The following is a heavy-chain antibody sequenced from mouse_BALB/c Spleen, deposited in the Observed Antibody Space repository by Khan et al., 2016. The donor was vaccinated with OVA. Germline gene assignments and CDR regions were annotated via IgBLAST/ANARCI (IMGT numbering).Heavy chain of an antibody. CDR1: GFSLTDYA. CDR2: IWGGGSK. J-gene: IGHJ4*01. Sequence: VQLQESGPGLVAPSQSLSITCTVSGFSLTDYAVSWIRQPPGKGLEWLGVIWGGGSKYYNSVLKSRLSISRDNSKSQVFLKMNSLQTDDTAMYXCAKDPPYYAMDYWGQGTSVTVSS. CDR3: AKDPPYYAMDY. V-gene: IGHV2-6-5*01.